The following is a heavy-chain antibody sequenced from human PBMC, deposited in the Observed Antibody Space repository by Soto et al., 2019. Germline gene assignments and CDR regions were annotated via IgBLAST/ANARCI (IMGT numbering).Heavy chain of an antibody. J-gene: IGHJ4*02. CDR3: ARSTVTSD. D-gene: IGHD4-17*01. V-gene: IGHV3-48*03. CDR1: GFTFSSFE. Sequence: GGSLRLSXAASGFTFSSFEMIWVRQAPGKGLEWISYISDSGRTMYYADSVKGRFTISRDNAKNSLYLQMNSLRVEDTALYYCARSTVTSDWGQGTLVTVSS. CDR2: ISDSGRTM.